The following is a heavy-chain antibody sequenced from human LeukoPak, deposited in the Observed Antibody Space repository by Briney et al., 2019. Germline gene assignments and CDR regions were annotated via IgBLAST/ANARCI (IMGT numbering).Heavy chain of an antibody. CDR1: GGSISSYY. Sequence: PSETLSLTCTVSGGSISSYYWSWVRQPAGKGLEWIGRIYASGSTNYNPSLKSRVTISIDTSKNQFSLKLSSVTAADTAMYYCARGGSNPFDYWGQGTLVTVSS. D-gene: IGHD1-14*01. V-gene: IGHV4-4*07. J-gene: IGHJ4*02. CDR3: ARGGSNPFDY. CDR2: IYASGST.